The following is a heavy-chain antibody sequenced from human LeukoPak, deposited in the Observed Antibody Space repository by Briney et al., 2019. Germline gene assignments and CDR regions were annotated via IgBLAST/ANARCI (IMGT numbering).Heavy chain of an antibody. V-gene: IGHV1-8*03. J-gene: IGHJ5*02. CDR3: VRECRSVVFTTAGSVLCS. CDR1: GYTFTSYD. D-gene: IGHD3-22*01. Sequence: ASVKVSCKASGYTFTSYDINWVRQATGQGLEWMGWMNPNSGNTGYAQKFQGRVTITRNTSISTAYMELSSLRSEDTAVYYCVRECRSVVFTTAGSVLCSWGQGTPVTVSS. CDR2: MNPNSGNT.